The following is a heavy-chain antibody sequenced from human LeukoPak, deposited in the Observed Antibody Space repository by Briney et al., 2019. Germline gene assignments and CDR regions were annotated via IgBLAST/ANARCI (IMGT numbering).Heavy chain of an antibody. D-gene: IGHD2-2*01. CDR1: GFTFSSYA. Sequence: GGSLRLSCAASGFTFSSYAMGWVRQAPGKGLEWASVISGGGGSTFYADSVKGRFTISRDNSKNTLYLQVNSLRAEDTAVYYCAKGELEYCSGTSCYAFDYWSQGTLVTVSP. V-gene: IGHV3-23*01. J-gene: IGHJ4*02. CDR3: AKGELEYCSGTSCYAFDY. CDR2: ISGGGGST.